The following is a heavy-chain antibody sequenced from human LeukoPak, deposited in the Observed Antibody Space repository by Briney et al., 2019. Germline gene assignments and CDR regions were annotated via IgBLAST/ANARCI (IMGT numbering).Heavy chain of an antibody. CDR3: ARGHAKRGVGATSY. CDR2: ISTYNGNT. V-gene: IGHV1-18*01. Sequence: ASVKVSCNASGYTFTIFGVSWMRQAPGQGLEWMVWISTYNGNTNYAQKLQGRVTMTTDTSTNTAYMELRSLRSDDTAVYYCARGHAKRGVGATSYWGQGTLVTVSS. D-gene: IGHD1-26*01. CDR1: GYTFTIFG. J-gene: IGHJ4*02.